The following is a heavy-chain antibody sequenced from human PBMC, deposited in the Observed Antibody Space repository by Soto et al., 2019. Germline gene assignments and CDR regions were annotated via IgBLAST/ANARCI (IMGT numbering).Heavy chain of an antibody. CDR1: GGSISSGDYY. Sequence: SESLSLTCPVSGGSISSGDYYWSWIRQPPGKGLEWIGYIYYSGSTYYNPSLKSRVTISVDTSKNQFSLKLSSVTAADTAVYYCARTYNWNYGVDYWGQGTLVTVSS. J-gene: IGHJ4*02. CDR2: IYYSGST. CDR3: ARTYNWNYGVDY. D-gene: IGHD1-7*01. V-gene: IGHV4-30-4*01.